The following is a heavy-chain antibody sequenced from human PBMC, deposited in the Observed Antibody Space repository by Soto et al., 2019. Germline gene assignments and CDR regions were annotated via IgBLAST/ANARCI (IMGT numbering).Heavy chain of an antibody. CDR2: ISNDGRGK. D-gene: IGHD2-15*01. CDR1: GFTFTTYA. Sequence: QVQLVESGAGVVQPGRSLRLSSAASGFTFTTYAIHWVRKAPGKGLEWVAVISNDGRGKYYADSVKGRFTISRDNSKNTLYLQMNSLRSDDTAVYYCARDQCFGGGRSCYYFDFWGQGTLVTVSS. J-gene: IGHJ4*02. V-gene: IGHV3-30*04. CDR3: ARDQCFGGGRSCYYFDF.